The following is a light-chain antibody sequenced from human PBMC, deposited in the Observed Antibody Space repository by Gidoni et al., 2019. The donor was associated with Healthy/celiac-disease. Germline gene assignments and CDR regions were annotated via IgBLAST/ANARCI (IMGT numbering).Light chain of an antibody. Sequence: EIVLTQSPGTLSLSPGERATLSCRASQSVSSSYLACYQQKPGQAPRLLIYGASSRATGIPDRFSGSGSGTDFTLTISRLEPEDLAVYYCQQYGSSPPWTFGQGTKVEIK. CDR2: GAS. V-gene: IGKV3-20*01. CDR3: QQYGSSPPWT. CDR1: QSVSSSY. J-gene: IGKJ1*01.